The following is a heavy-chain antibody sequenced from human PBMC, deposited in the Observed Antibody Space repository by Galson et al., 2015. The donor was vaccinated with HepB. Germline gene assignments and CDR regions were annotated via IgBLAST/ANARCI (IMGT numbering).Heavy chain of an antibody. CDR1: GYSFSTYW. V-gene: IGHV5-51*01. CDR3: ATPTGGEYSADEIR. Sequence: QSGAEVKKPGESLKVSCKGSGYSFSTYWIGWVRQMPGKGLEWMGVIYPPDSDTRYSPSFQGQVTISVDKSISTAYLQWSSLKASDTAMYYCATPTGGEYSADEIRWGQGTLVTVSS. J-gene: IGHJ4*02. D-gene: IGHD5-12*01. CDR2: IYPPDSDT.